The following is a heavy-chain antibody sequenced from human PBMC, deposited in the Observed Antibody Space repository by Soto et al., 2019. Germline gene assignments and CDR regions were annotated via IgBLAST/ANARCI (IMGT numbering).Heavy chain of an antibody. D-gene: IGHD6-6*01. CDR1: GSTFTSYG. J-gene: IGHJ4*02. CDR2: ISAYNGNA. V-gene: IGHV1-18*01. Sequence: ASVKVAWKASGSTFTSYGLSWVRRAPGEGLEWMGWISAYNGNANYAQKLQGRVTMTTDTSTSTAYMELRSLRSDDTAVYYCARDGEIATPRRGTFAQWGQGTLVTVS. CDR3: ARDGEIATPRRGTFAQ.